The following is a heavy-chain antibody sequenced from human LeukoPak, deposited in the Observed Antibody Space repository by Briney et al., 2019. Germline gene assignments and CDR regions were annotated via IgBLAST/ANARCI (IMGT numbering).Heavy chain of an antibody. CDR1: GYTFTSHC. CDR2: SIPKRGST. Sequence: ASIKVSCKASGYTFTSHCISWVRQAPGQGLEWMGISIPKRGSTDYAQKFRGRVILTRDTSTSTFYMELSSLRSEDTAVYYCARSEYYGSGSFDYWGQGTLVTVSS. V-gene: IGHV1-46*01. CDR3: ARSEYYGSGSFDY. J-gene: IGHJ4*02. D-gene: IGHD3-10*01.